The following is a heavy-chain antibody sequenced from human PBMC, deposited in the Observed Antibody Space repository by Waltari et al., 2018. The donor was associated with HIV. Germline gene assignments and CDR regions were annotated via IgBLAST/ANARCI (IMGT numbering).Heavy chain of an antibody. CDR1: GFTFSNAW. J-gene: IGHJ4*02. V-gene: IGHV3-15*01. Sequence: EVQLVESGGGLVKPGGSLRLSCAASGFTFSNAWMSWVRQAPGKGLEWVGRIKSKTDGGTTDYAAPVKGRVTISRDDSKNTLYLQMNSLKTEDTAVYYCTTALGGSGWRRFDYWGQGTLVTVSS. D-gene: IGHD6-19*01. CDR2: IKSKTDGGTT. CDR3: TTALGGSGWRRFDY.